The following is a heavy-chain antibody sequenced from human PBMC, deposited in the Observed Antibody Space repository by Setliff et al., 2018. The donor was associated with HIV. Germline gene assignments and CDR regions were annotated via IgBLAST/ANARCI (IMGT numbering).Heavy chain of an antibody. CDR3: ARVISGRGRELPDFDY. CDR1: GYTLTNYD. Sequence: ASVKVSCKASGYTLTNYDINWVRQATGQGLEWMGWMNPSGATGYAQEFQGRVTMTRDTPISTAYMELSSLRSEDTAVYYCARVISGRGRELPDFDYWGQGTQVTVSS. V-gene: IGHV1-8*02. CDR2: MNPSGAT. J-gene: IGHJ4*02. D-gene: IGHD3-10*01.